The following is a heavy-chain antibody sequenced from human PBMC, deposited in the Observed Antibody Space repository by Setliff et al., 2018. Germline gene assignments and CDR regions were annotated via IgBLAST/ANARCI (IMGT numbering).Heavy chain of an antibody. CDR2: ITGSGNSI. Sequence: LRLSCVVSGFTFSSYAMTWVRHAPGKGLEWVSVITGSGNSIYYADSVKGRFSISRDNSKNTLYLQLNSLRADDTAVYYCARDPRLLYSSRWYEGWAFDIWGQGTMVTVSS. D-gene: IGHD6-13*01. J-gene: IGHJ3*02. V-gene: IGHV3-23*01. CDR3: ARDPRLLYSSRWYEGWAFDI. CDR1: GFTFSSYA.